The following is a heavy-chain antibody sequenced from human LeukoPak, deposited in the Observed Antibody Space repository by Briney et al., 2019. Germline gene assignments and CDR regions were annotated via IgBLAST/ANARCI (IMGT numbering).Heavy chain of an antibody. CDR2: INHSGST. J-gene: IGHJ5*02. V-gene: IGHV4-30-2*01. CDR1: GGSISSGGYY. CDR3: ARIRHYYDFWSGPYNWFDP. D-gene: IGHD3-3*01. Sequence: PSQTLSLTCTVSGGSISSGGYYWSWIRQPPGEGLEWIGEINHSGSTNYNPSLKSRVTISVDTSKNQFSLKLSSVTAADTAVYYCARIRHYYDFWSGPYNWFDPWGQGTLVTVSS.